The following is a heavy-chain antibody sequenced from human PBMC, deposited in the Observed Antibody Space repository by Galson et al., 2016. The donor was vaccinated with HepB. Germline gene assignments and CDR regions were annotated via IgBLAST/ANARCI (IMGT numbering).Heavy chain of an antibody. CDR2: INYRGEST. V-gene: IGHV3-23*01. D-gene: IGHD7-27*01. Sequence: SLRLSCAASGFTFSNYDMNWVRQAPGKGLEWVSNINYRGESTSYADSVKGRFTISRDNSKNTLYLQMNSLRAEDTAVYYCVKDPNWESGYWGQGTLVTVSS. CDR1: GFTFSNYD. J-gene: IGHJ4*02. CDR3: VKDPNWESGY.